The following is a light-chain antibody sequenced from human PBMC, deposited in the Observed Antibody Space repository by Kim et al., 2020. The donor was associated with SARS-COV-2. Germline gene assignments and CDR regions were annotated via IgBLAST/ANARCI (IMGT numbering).Light chain of an antibody. J-gene: IGLJ3*02. V-gene: IGLV2-8*01. CDR2: EVT. CDR3: TSYAGSNTWV. Sequence: QSALTQPPSASGSPGQSVTISCTRTSSDVGAYKYVSWYQQHPGKAPKLIIYEVTERPSGVPDRFFGSKSGNTASLTVSGLQADDEADYYCTSYAGSNTWVFGGGTKVTVL. CDR1: SSDVGAYKY.